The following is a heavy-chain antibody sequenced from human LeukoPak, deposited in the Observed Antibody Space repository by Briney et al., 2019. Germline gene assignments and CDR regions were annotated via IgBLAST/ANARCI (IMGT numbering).Heavy chain of an antibody. V-gene: IGHV1-46*01. CDR2: INPSGGST. J-gene: IGHJ4*02. CDR3: ARDPVVTYGYYFDY. Sequence: GASVRVSCKASGYTFTSYYMHWVRQAPGQGLEWMGIINPSGGSTSYAQKFQGRVTMTRDMSTSTVYMELSSLRSEDAAVYYCARDPVVTYGYYFDYWGQGTLVTVSS. D-gene: IGHD4-23*01. CDR1: GYTFTSYY.